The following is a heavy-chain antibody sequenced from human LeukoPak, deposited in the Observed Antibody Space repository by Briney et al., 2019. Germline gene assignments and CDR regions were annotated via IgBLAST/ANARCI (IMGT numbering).Heavy chain of an antibody. CDR2: VSAYNGNT. CDR1: GYTFTSYG. J-gene: IGHJ4*02. V-gene: IGHV1-18*01. CDR3: ARETPYSGSYQPFDY. D-gene: IGHD1-26*01. Sequence: GASVKVSCKASGYTFTSYGISWVRQAPGQGLEWMGWVSAYNGNTNYAQKLQGRVTMTTDTSTSTAYMELRSLRSDDTAVYYCARETPYSGSYQPFDYGGQGTLVTVSS.